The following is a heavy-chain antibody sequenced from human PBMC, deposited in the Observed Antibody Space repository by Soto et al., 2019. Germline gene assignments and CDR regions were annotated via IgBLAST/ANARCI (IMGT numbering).Heavy chain of an antibody. CDR3: AKDVYGEQWLPRGEFDP. J-gene: IGHJ5*02. D-gene: IGHD6-19*01. Sequence: PGGSLRLSCAASGFTFSSYGMHWVRQAPGKGLEWVAVISYDGSNKYYADSVKGRFTISRDNSKNTLYLQMNSLRAEDTAVYYCAKDVYGEQWLPRGEFDPWGQGTLVTVSS. CDR2: ISYDGSNK. V-gene: IGHV3-30*18. CDR1: GFTFSSYG.